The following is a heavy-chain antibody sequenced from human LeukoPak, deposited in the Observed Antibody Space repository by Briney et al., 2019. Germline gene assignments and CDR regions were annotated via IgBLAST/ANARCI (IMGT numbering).Heavy chain of an antibody. Sequence: ASVKVSCKASGYTFTSYDINWVRQATGQGLEWMGWMNPNSGNTGYAQRFQGRVTMTRNTSISTAYMELSSLRSEDMAVYYCARAIRLSAVAGGYWGQGTLVTVSS. V-gene: IGHV1-8*01. CDR2: MNPNSGNT. D-gene: IGHD6-19*01. CDR3: ARAIRLSAVAGGY. CDR1: GYTFTSYD. J-gene: IGHJ4*02.